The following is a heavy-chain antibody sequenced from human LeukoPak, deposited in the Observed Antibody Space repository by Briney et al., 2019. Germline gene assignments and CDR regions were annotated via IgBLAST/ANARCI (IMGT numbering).Heavy chain of an antibody. D-gene: IGHD6-13*01. CDR2: INPSGGST. CDR1: GYTFTSYY. V-gene: IGHV1-46*01. Sequence: ASVKVSCKASGYTFTSYYMHWVRQAPGQGLEWMGIINPSGGSTSYAQKFQGRVTMTRDASTSTVYMELSSLRSEDTAVYYCARTDSKNWFDPWGQGTLVTVSS. J-gene: IGHJ5*02. CDR3: ARTDSKNWFDP.